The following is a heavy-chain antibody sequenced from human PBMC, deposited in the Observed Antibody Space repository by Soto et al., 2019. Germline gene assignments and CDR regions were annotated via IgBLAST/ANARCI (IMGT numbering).Heavy chain of an antibody. D-gene: IGHD6-6*01. Sequence: QVQRVQSGAEVKKPGSSVKVSCKASGGTFSSYAISWVRQAPGPGLEWMGGIIAIFGTADYAQKFQGRVTITADESTSTAYMELSSLRSEDTAVYYCAKPQSIQDDYYGMDVWGQGTTVTVSS. CDR2: IIAIFGTA. CDR3: AKPQSIQDDYYGMDV. V-gene: IGHV1-69*12. J-gene: IGHJ6*02. CDR1: GGTFSSYA.